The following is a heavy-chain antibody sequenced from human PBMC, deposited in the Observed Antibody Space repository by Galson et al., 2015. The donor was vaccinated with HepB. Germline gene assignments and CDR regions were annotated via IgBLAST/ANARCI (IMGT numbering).Heavy chain of an antibody. J-gene: IGHJ4*02. CDR1: GFTFRGHS. Sequence: SLRLSCAASGFTFRGHSMHWVRQAPGKGLEWVAVIWYDGSIKDYADSVRGRFTISRDNSKNTVYLQMNSLRAEDTAVYYCARESEVSGWYFFDYWGQGTLVTVSS. CDR3: ARESEVSGWYFFDY. D-gene: IGHD6-19*01. V-gene: IGHV3-33*08. CDR2: IWYDGSIK.